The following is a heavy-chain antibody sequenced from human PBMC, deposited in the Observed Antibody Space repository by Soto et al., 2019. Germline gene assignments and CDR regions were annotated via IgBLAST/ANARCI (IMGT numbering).Heavy chain of an antibody. V-gene: IGHV1-2*04. CDR2: INPNSGGT. CDR3: ARDLLIFGGYGMDV. J-gene: IGHJ6*02. D-gene: IGHD3-3*01. Sequence: ASVKVSCKASGYTFTGYYMHWVRQAPGQGLEWMGWINPNSGGTNYAQKFQGWVTMTRDTSISTAYMELSRLRSDDTAVYYCARDLLIFGGYGMDVWGQGTTVTVSS. CDR1: GYTFTGYY.